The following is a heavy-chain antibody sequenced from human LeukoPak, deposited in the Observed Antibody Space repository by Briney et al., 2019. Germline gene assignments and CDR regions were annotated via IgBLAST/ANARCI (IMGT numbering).Heavy chain of an antibody. CDR1: GYTFTSYY. V-gene: IGHV1-46*01. CDR2: INPSGGST. Sequence: GASVKVSCKASGYTFTSYYMHWVRQAPGQGLEWMGIINPSGGSTSYAQKFQGRVTITADESTSTAYMELSSLRSEDTAVYYCARDRSGSYYGFDYWGQGTLVTVSS. D-gene: IGHD1-26*01. J-gene: IGHJ4*02. CDR3: ARDRSGSYYGFDY.